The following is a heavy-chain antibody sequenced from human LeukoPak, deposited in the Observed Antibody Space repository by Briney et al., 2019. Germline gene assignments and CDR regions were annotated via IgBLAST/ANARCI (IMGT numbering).Heavy chain of an antibody. CDR3: AKDRSEDIVVVPAAI. J-gene: IGHJ4*02. Sequence: GRSLRLSCAASGFTFSSYGMHWVRQAPGKGLEWMAFIRYDGSNKYYADSVKGRFTISRDNSKNTLYLQMNSLRAEDTAVYYCAKDRSEDIVVVPAAIWGQGTLVTVSS. D-gene: IGHD2-2*01. CDR1: GFTFSSYG. CDR2: IRYDGSNK. V-gene: IGHV3-30*02.